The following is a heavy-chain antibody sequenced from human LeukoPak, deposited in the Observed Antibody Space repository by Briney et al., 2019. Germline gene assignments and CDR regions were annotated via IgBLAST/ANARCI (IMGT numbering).Heavy chain of an antibody. CDR1: AFTFNNYA. J-gene: IGHJ4*02. Sequence: GGSLRLSCAASAFTFNNYAMSWVRQAPGKGLEWVSSITGSGGSTYYADSVKGRFTISRDNSKDTLYLQMNSLRAEDTAVYYCAKGPAAGTLGYWGQGTLVTVSS. CDR2: ITGSGGST. V-gene: IGHV3-23*01. CDR3: AKGPAAGTLGY. D-gene: IGHD6-13*01.